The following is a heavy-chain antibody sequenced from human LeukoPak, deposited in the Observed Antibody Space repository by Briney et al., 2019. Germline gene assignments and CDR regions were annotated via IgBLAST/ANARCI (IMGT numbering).Heavy chain of an antibody. D-gene: IGHD6-13*01. V-gene: IGHV4-59*01. CDR1: GGSISSYY. J-gene: IGHJ4*02. CDR3: ASGAKFSSSWYSFDY. Sequence: SETLSLTCTVSGGSISSYYWSWIRQPPGKGLEWIGYIYYSGSTNYNPSLKSRATISVDTSKNQFSLKLSSVTAADTAVYYCASGAKFSSSWYSFDYWGQGTLVTVSS. CDR2: IYYSGST.